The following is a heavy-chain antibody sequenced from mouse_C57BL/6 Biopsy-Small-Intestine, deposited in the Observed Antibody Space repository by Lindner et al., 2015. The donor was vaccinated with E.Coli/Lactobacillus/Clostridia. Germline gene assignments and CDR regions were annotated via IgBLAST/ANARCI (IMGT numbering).Heavy chain of an antibody. Sequence: QLQESGPELVKPGASVKISCKASGYAFSSSWMNWVKQRPGKGLEWIGRIYPGDGDTNYNGKFKGKATLTADKSSSTAYMQLSSLASEDSAVYFCARDTTVVARNFDVWGTGTTVTVSS. CDR2: IYPGDGDT. CDR1: GYAFSSSW. V-gene: IGHV1-82*01. D-gene: IGHD1-1*01. CDR3: ARDTTVVARNFDV. J-gene: IGHJ1*03.